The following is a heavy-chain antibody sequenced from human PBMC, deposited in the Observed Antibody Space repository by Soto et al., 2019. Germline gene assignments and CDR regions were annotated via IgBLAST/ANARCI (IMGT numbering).Heavy chain of an antibody. D-gene: IGHD2-2*01. CDR2: IYSNGKA. J-gene: IGHJ3*02. CDR3: ARERTYQLSGDDTLDI. Sequence: SETLFLTCTVSGGSLGNYNWNWVRKSAGKGLEWIGRIYSNGKAYYNPSLKSRVTMSLDTLNNQVSLRLSSVTAADTAKYYCARERTYQLSGDDTLDIWGLGTMVTVSS. CDR1: GGSLGNYN. V-gene: IGHV4-4*07.